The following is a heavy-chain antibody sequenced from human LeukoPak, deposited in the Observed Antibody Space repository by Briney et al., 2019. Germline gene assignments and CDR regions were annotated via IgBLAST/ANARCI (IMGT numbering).Heavy chain of an antibody. V-gene: IGHV3-23*01. CDR2: ISGGGGST. CDR3: AKDRGY. CDR1: GFTFRSHA. Sequence: TGGSLRLSRAASGFTFRSHAMTWVRQAPGKGLEWVSAISGGGGSTYYADSVKGRFTVSRDNSKSTVYLQMNSLRAEDTAVYYCAKDRGYWGQGSLVTVSS. J-gene: IGHJ4*02.